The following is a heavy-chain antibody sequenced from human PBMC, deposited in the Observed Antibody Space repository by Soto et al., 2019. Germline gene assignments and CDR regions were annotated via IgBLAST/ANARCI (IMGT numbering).Heavy chain of an antibody. CDR1: GGSISSYY. V-gene: IGHV4-59*01. J-gene: IGHJ5*02. Sequence: SETLSLTCTVSGGSISSYYWSWIRQPPVNGLEWIGYIYYSGSTNYNPSLKSRVTISVDTSKNQFSLKLSSVTAADTAVYYCARGRIQLWSKGVNWFDPWGQGTLVTVSS. CDR2: IYYSGST. CDR3: ARGRIQLWSKGVNWFDP. D-gene: IGHD5-18*01.